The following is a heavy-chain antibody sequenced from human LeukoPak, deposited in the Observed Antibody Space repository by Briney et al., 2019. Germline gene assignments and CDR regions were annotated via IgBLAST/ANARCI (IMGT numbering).Heavy chain of an antibody. Sequence: GGSLRLSCAASGFTFSSYWMTWVRQAPGKGLVWVSRTSGDGSMTNYADSVKGRFTISRDNAKNTVYLQMNSLRAEDRAVYYCARYSSSSGGASHYFDYWGQGTLVTVSS. CDR1: GFTFSSYW. V-gene: IGHV3-74*01. CDR2: TSGDGSMT. D-gene: IGHD6-6*01. CDR3: ARYSSSSGGASHYFDY. J-gene: IGHJ4*02.